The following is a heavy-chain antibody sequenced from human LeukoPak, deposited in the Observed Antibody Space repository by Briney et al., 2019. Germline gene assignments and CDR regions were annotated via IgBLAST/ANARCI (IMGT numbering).Heavy chain of an antibody. J-gene: IGHJ6*02. CDR3: ALLDPPGQLLSLYGMDV. D-gene: IGHD2-2*01. V-gene: IGHV1-8*01. CDR2: MNPNSGNT. CDR1: GYTFTSYD. Sequence: ASVKVSCKASGYTFTSYDINWVRQATGQGLEWMGSMNPNSGNTGYAQKFQGRVTMTRNTSISTAYMELSSLRSEDTAVYYCALLDPPGQLLSLYGMDVWGQGTTVTVSS.